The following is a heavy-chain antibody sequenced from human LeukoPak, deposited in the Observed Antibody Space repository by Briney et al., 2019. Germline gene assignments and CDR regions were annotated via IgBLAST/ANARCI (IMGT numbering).Heavy chain of an antibody. J-gene: IGHJ4*02. CDR3: AKDQYDSSIFDY. V-gene: IGHV3-7*03. D-gene: IGHD3-22*01. Sequence: GSLKGRFTISRDNAKNSLYLQMNSLRAEDTAVYYCAKDQYDSSIFDYWGQGTLVTVSS.